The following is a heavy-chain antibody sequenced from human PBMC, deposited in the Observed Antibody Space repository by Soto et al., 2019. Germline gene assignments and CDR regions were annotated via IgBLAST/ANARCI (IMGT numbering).Heavy chain of an antibody. Sequence: SETLSLTCAVYGGSFSGNYWSWIRQPPGKGLEWIGEINHSGSTNYNPSLKSRVTIPVDTSKNQFSLKLSSVTAADTAVYYCARGVAGRNYYYGMDVWGQGTTVTVSS. V-gene: IGHV4-34*01. CDR2: INHSGST. CDR3: ARGVAGRNYYYGMDV. J-gene: IGHJ6*02. D-gene: IGHD6-19*01. CDR1: GGSFSGNY.